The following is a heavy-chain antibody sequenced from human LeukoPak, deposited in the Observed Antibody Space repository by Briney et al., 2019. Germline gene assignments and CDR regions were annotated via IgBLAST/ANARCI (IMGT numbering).Heavy chain of an antibody. CDR1: GFTSSSYA. J-gene: IGHJ4*02. D-gene: IGHD6-13*01. V-gene: IGHV3-23*01. Sequence: GGSLRLSCAASGFTSSSYAMSWVRQAPGKGLEWVSAISGSGGSTYYADSVKGRFTISRDNSKNTLYLQMNSLRAEDTAVYYCAKDLHPSIAAAGHYFDYWGQGTLVTVSS. CDR3: AKDLHPSIAAAGHYFDY. CDR2: ISGSGGST.